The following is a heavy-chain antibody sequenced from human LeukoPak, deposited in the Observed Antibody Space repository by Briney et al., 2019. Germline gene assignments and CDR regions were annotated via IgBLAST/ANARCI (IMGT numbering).Heavy chain of an antibody. J-gene: IGHJ4*02. V-gene: IGHV3-15*07. CDR2: IKPKTDGETT. D-gene: IGHD2-21*01. CDR3: ITPLPYSAQ. Sequence: PGGSLRLSCAASGFTFNLAWMHWVRQAPGKGLEWVGRIKPKTDGETTEYAAPVKGRFSISRDDSKNMLYLQMNSLKTEDTAVYYCITPLPYSAQGGQGTLVTVSS. CDR1: GFTFNLAW.